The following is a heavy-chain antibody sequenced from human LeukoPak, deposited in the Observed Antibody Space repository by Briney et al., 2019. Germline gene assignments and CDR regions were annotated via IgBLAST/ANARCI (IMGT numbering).Heavy chain of an antibody. D-gene: IGHD6-6*01. V-gene: IGHV1-2*02. J-gene: IGHJ4*02. Sequence: GASVKVSCKASGYTFTGYYMHWVRQAPGQGLEWMGWINPNSGGTNYARKFQGRVTMTRDTSISTAYMELSRLRSDDTAVYYCARGEYSSSSLDYWGQGTLVTVSS. CDR3: ARGEYSSSSLDY. CDR1: GYTFTGYY. CDR2: INPNSGGT.